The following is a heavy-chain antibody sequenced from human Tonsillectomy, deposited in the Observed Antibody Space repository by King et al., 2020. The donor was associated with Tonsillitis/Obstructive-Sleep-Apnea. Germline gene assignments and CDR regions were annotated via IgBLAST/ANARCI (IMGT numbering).Heavy chain of an antibody. CDR2: ISSSGNKI. D-gene: IGHD1-14*01. Sequence: VQLVESGGGLVQPGGSLRLSCAASGFTFSNYNMNWVRQAPGMGLEWISYISSSGNKIYYADSVKGRFTISRDNAKNSPYLQMNSLRDGDTALYYCARGSYKIGGGGCWGQGTLVTISS. J-gene: IGHJ4*02. CDR3: ARGSYKIGGGGC. V-gene: IGHV3-48*02. CDR1: GFTFSNYN.